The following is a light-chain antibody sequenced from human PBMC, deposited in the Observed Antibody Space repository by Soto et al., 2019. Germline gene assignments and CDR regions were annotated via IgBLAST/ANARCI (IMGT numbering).Light chain of an antibody. Sequence: EIVLTQSPGTLSLSPGERATLSCRASQSVISSYLAWYQQKPGQAPRLLIYDASNRATGIPARFSGSGSETDFTLTISSLEPEDFAVYYCQQRSNWPPITFGQGTRLEIK. CDR2: DAS. CDR1: QSVISSY. V-gene: IGKV3-11*01. J-gene: IGKJ5*01. CDR3: QQRSNWPPIT.